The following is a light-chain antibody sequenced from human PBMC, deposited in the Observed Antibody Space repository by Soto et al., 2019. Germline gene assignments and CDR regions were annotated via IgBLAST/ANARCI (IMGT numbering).Light chain of an antibody. J-gene: IGKJ4*01. Sequence: EIVLTQSPATLSLSPGERATLSCRDSQSVSSYLAWYQQKPGQAPRLLIYDASNRATGIPARFSGSGSGTDFNLTISSLEPEDFAVYYCQQRSNWPPSLTFGGGTKVEIK. CDR2: DAS. CDR3: QQRSNWPPSLT. CDR1: QSVSSY. V-gene: IGKV3-11*01.